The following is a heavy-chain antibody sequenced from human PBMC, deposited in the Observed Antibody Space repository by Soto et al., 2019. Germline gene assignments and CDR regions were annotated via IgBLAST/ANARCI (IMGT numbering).Heavy chain of an antibody. J-gene: IGHJ5*01. CDR3: GRVVEGATRHTDFDS. CDR1: GVSIHNSHSF. Sequence: SEALSLTCAVSGVSIHNSHSFWGWIRQPPGKGLEFIGSVYYSGGANYNPSLKSRVTVSIDTSNNQFSLRVNSVTAADTAVYYCGRVVEGATRHTDFDSWGQGILFTVSS. CDR2: VYYSGGA. D-gene: IGHD2-15*01. V-gene: IGHV4-39*01.